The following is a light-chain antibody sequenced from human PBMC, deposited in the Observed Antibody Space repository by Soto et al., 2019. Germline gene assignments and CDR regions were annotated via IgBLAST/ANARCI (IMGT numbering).Light chain of an antibody. V-gene: IGKV1-5*01. Sequence: DIQMTQSPSTLSASVGDRVTITCRASQAISSKMAWYQQKPGKAPKLLMYDAYTLESGVPSRFSGSGSGTEFTLTISSLQPEDFATYYCQQYSFYYTLGQGTKLESK. CDR3: QQYSFYYT. CDR2: DAY. CDR1: QAISSK. J-gene: IGKJ2*01.